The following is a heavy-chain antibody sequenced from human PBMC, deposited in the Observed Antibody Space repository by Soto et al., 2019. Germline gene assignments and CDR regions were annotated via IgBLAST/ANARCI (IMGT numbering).Heavy chain of an antibody. Sequence: QITLKESGPTLVKPTQTLTLTCTVSGFSLNTYGVGVGWIRQPPGKALEWLALIYWHDDKRYSPSLKSRLTITKDTSKNQVVLTMTNMDPVDTVTYYCARALGSWGAYYFDYWGQGTLVTVSS. CDR1: GFSLNTYGVG. CDR3: ARALGSWGAYYFDY. J-gene: IGHJ4*02. CDR2: IYWHDDK. D-gene: IGHD3-16*01. V-gene: IGHV2-5*01.